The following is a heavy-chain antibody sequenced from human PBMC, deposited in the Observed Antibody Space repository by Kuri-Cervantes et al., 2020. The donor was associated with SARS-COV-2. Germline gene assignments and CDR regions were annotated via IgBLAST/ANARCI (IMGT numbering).Heavy chain of an antibody. CDR3: AKPQRITIFGVVIMVDAFDI. J-gene: IGHJ3*02. Sequence: GGSLRLSCAASEFTFTKCRMKCVRQAPGKGLEWGSSISSSSSTIYYADSVKGRFTTSRDNAKNSLYLQMNSLRAEDTAVYYCAKPQRITIFGVVIMVDAFDIWGQGTMVTVSS. CDR1: EFTFTKCR. V-gene: IGHV3-48*01. D-gene: IGHD3-3*01. CDR2: ISSSSSTI.